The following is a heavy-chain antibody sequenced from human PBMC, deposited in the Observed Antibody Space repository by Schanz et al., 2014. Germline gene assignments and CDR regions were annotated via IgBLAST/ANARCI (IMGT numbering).Heavy chain of an antibody. J-gene: IGHJ4*02. CDR1: GFTFSRYW. CDR3: AREDTTFDN. V-gene: IGHV3-7*01. D-gene: IGHD1-26*01. Sequence: EVQLVESGGGLVQPGGSLRLCCVASGFTFSRYWMTWVRQAPGKGLEWVANIKQDGSAKNYVDSVKGRFAVSRDNPKNSLYLQMNSLRDEDTAVYYCAREDTTFDNWGQGTLVTVSS. CDR2: IKQDGSAK.